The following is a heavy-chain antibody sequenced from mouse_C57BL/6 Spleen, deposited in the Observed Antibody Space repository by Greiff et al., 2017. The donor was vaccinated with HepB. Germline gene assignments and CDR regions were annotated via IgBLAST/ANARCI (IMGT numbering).Heavy chain of an antibody. V-gene: IGHV2-9-1*01. CDR1: GFSLTSYA. CDR2: IWTGGGA. D-gene: IGHD1-1*01. Sequence: VQLQQSGPGLVAPSQSLSITCTVSGFSLTSYAISWVRQQPGKGLEWLGVIWTGGGANYNSALKSRLSISKDKTKSQVFLKMNSLQTDDTARYYCARSTTVGGYFDVCGTGTTVTVSS. CDR3: ARSTTVGGYFDV. J-gene: IGHJ1*03.